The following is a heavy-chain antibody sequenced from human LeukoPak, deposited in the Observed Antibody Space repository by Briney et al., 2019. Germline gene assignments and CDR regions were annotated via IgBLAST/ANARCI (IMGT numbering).Heavy chain of an antibody. V-gene: IGHV3-21*01. D-gene: IGHD6-13*01. CDR1: GFTFSSYS. Sequence: PGGSLRLSCAASGFTFSSYSMNWVRQAPGKGLEWVSSISSSSSYIYYADSVKGRFTISRDNAKNSLYLQMNSLRAEDTAVYYCARESAAAVGKGYWGQGTLVTVSS. J-gene: IGHJ4*02. CDR2: ISSSSSYI. CDR3: ARESAAAVGKGY.